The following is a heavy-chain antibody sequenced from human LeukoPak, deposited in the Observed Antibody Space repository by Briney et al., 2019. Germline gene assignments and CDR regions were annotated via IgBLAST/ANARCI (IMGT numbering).Heavy chain of an antibody. J-gene: IGHJ3*02. CDR1: GFTLRSYE. CDR3: ARENRYCDSSGSISKDTFDI. Sequence: PGRSLRHSCSATGFTLRSYEMNWLRKAPGKGRECVSYIRNSGNTIYYADLVKGRFTISRDNAKISLYLQMNSMRAEDTAVYYCARENRYCDSSGSISKDTFDIWGQGTMVTVSS. D-gene: IGHD3-22*01. CDR2: IRNSGNTI. V-gene: IGHV3-48*03.